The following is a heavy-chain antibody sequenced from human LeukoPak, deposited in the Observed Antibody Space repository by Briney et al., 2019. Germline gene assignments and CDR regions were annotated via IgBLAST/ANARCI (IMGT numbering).Heavy chain of an antibody. CDR1: GFIFSDPY. V-gene: IGHV3-11*01. CDR3: TREMRVGGIGSSSAFDL. CDR2: ITGNGDQV. D-gene: IGHD2-2*03. J-gene: IGHJ3*01. Sequence: GGSLRLSCAASGFIFSDPYMSWIRQAPGKGLEWVSQITGNGDQVYYADSVRGRFTISRDNAKESLYLQMNSLRPEDTGLYYCTREMRVGGIGSSSAFDLWGQGTMVVVSS.